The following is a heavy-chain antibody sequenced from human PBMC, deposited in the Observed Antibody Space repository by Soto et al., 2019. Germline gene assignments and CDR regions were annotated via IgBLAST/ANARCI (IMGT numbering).Heavy chain of an antibody. CDR3: AHRLTAYYASSAYYAPFDY. CDR2: IYWDDDK. V-gene: IGHV2-5*02. CDR1: GFSLTTSGVG. Sequence: QITLKESGPTLVKPTQTLTLTCTISGFSLTTSGVGVGWIRQPPGKALEWLGIIYWDDDKRYSPSLKSRLPIPMDTSNKQVVLTMTNMDPVDTGTYYSAHRLTAYYASSAYYAPFDYWGQGALVTVSS. J-gene: IGHJ4*02. D-gene: IGHD3-22*01.